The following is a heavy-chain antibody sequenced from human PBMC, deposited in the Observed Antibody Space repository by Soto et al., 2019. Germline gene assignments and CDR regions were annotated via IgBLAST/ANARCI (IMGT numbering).Heavy chain of an antibody. D-gene: IGHD2-8*01. CDR3: ARDGVATPNWFDP. J-gene: IGHJ5*02. CDR2: IYYSGRA. Sequence: QVQLQESGPGLVKPSQTLSLTCTVSGGSISSCGYYWSWIRQHPGKGLEWIGYIYYSGRAYYNPSLRGRVTMSVDTSKNQISLRLTSVTAADTAVYYCARDGVATPNWFDPWGQGTLVTVSS. CDR1: GGSISSCGYY. V-gene: IGHV4-31*03.